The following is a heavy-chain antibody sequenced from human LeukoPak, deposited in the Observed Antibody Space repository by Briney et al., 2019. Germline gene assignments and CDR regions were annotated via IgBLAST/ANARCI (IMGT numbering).Heavy chain of an antibody. V-gene: IGHV3-7*03. CDR3: ARGGGLDV. D-gene: IGHD3-16*01. CDR2: INHNGNVN. CDR1: GFTFSSYW. J-gene: IGHJ6*02. Sequence: GGSLRLSCAASGFTFSSYWMNWARQAPGKGLEWVASINHNGNVNYYVESVKGRFTISRDNAKNSLYLQMSNLRAEDTAVYFCARGGGLDVWGQGATVTVSS.